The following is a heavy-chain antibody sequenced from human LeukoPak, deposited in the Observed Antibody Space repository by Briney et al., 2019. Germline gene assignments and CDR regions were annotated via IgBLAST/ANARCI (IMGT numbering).Heavy chain of an antibody. CDR3: AKDHRYCSGGSCYGADY. D-gene: IGHD2-15*01. Sequence: PGGSLRLSCAASGFSFSSYGMNWVRQAPGKGLEWVALIRYDGSNKYYADSVKGRFTISRDDSKNTLYLQMNSLRAEDTAVYYCAKDHRYCSGGSCYGADYWGQGTLVTVSS. J-gene: IGHJ4*02. CDR1: GFSFSSYG. V-gene: IGHV3-30*02. CDR2: IRYDGSNK.